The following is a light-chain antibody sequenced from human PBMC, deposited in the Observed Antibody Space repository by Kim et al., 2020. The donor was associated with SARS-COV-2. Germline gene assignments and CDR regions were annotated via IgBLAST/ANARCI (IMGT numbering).Light chain of an antibody. J-gene: IGKJ4*01. Sequence: ASVGDRVTITCRARQDIRSALVWYQQKPGRAPKLLIYSASTLPSGVPSRFSGSGSGTDFTLTISSLQPEDFATYYCQQLNSYPFTFGGGTKVEIK. CDR2: SAS. CDR1: QDIRSA. CDR3: QQLNSYPFT. V-gene: IGKV1-9*01.